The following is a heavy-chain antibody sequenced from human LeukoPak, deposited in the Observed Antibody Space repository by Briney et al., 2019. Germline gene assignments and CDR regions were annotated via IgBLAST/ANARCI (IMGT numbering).Heavy chain of an antibody. D-gene: IGHD1-26*01. J-gene: IGHJ3*02. CDR3: ARQTISGSYFGSAFDI. V-gene: IGHV5-51*01. CDR1: GYSFTSYW. Sequence: GESLKISCKGSGYSFTSYWIGGVRQMPGKGLEWMGIIYPGDSDTRYSPSFQGQVTISADKSISTAYLQWSSLKASDTAMYYCARQTISGSYFGSAFDIWGQGTMVTVSS. CDR2: IYPGDSDT.